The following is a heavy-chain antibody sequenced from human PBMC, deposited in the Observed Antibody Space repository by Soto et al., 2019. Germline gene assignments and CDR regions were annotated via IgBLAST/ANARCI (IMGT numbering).Heavy chain of an antibody. D-gene: IGHD3-22*01. Sequence: QVQLVESGGGLVKPGGSLRLSCAASGFTFSDYYMSWIRRAPGKGLEWVSFIDSSGSIIYYADSVKGRFTISRDNDKNSLYLQMNSLRAEDTAVYYCARDLGYYASSGYFDYWGQGTLVTVSS. J-gene: IGHJ4*02. CDR2: IDSSGSII. CDR1: GFTFSDYY. CDR3: ARDLGYYASSGYFDY. V-gene: IGHV3-11*01.